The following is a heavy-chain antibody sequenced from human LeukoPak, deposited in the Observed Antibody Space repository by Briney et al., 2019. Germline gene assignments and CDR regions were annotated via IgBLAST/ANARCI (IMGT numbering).Heavy chain of an antibody. CDR3: ARALADSRGYYLGFDY. J-gene: IGHJ4*02. D-gene: IGHD3-22*01. V-gene: IGHV3-21*01. Sequence: WGSLRLSCAASGFTFSSYSMNWVRQAPGKGLEWVSSISGSSSYIYYADSVKGRFTISRDNAKNSLYLQLNSLGAEDTALYFCARALADSRGYYLGFDYWGQGTLVTVSS. CDR2: ISGSSSYI. CDR1: GFTFSSYS.